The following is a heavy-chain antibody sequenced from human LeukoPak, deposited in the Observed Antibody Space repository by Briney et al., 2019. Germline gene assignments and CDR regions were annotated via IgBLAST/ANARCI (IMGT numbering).Heavy chain of an antibody. D-gene: IGHD3-10*01. CDR2: IYHSGST. Sequence: PSGTLSLTCAVSGGSISSSNWWSWVRQPPGKGLEGIGEIYHSGSTNYNPSLKSRVTISVDKSKNQFSLKLSSVTAADTAVYYCARDKLPVRGVNYYYYGMDVWGKGTTVTVSS. CDR1: GGSISSSNW. CDR3: ARDKLPVRGVNYYYYGMDV. V-gene: IGHV4-4*02. J-gene: IGHJ6*04.